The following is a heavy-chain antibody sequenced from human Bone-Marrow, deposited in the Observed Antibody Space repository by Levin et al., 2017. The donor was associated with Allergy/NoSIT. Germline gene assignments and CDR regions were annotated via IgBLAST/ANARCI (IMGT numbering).Heavy chain of an antibody. V-gene: IGHV3-23*01. J-gene: IGHJ4*02. CDR3: ARDQMEWTMRGEFHF. CDR2: INGSGGRT. Sequence: PGGSLRLSCAASGFTFSNYAMYWVRQAPGKGPEWVSDINGSGGRTNYADSVKGRFTISRDNSKDTLYLQMNSLRAGDTAMYYCARDQMEWTMRGEFHFWGQGTLVTVSS. CDR1: GFTFSNYA. D-gene: IGHD3-3*01.